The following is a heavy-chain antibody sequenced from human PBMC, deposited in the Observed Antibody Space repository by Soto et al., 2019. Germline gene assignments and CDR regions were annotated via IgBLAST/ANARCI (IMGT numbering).Heavy chain of an antibody. CDR2: ISSSSSNI. V-gene: IGHV3-48*02. D-gene: IGHD3-22*01. CDR1: GFTFSSYS. J-gene: IGHJ3*02. CDR3: ARVLLTYYYDRSGWRAFDI. Sequence: GGSLRLSCAASGFTFSSYSMNWVRQAPGKGLEWVSFISSSSSNIYYADSVKGRFTISRDNAKNSLYLQMNSLRDEDTAVYYCARVLLTYYYDRSGWRAFDIWGQGTMVTVSS.